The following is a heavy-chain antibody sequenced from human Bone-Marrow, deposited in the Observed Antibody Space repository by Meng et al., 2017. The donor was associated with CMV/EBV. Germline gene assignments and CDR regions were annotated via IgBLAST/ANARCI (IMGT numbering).Heavy chain of an antibody. D-gene: IGHD3-3*01. CDR2: IKPIGGTT. CDR1: GHTFTSYY. CDR3: ARGGRTVRFLEYLNY. V-gene: IGHV1-46*01. Sequence: ASVKVSCKASGHTFTSYYIHWVRQAPGQGLEYMGIIKPIGGTTTYAQKFQGRVTMTRDTSTGTVYMELSGLRSEDTAVYYCARGGRTVRFLEYLNYWGEGTLVTVSS. J-gene: IGHJ4*02.